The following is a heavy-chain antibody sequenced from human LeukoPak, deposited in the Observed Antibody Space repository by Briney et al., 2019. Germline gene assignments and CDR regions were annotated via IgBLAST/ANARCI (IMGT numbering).Heavy chain of an antibody. CDR2: IWYDGSNK. Sequence: GGSLRLSCAASGFTFCSYGMHWVRQAPGKGLEWVAVIWYDGSNKYYADSVKGRFTISRDNAKSSLFLQMNSLRAEDTAVYYCAREGILAGCDFWGQGTLVTVSS. D-gene: IGHD2-8*02. CDR1: GFTFCSYG. J-gene: IGHJ4*02. V-gene: IGHV3-33*01. CDR3: AREGILAGCDF.